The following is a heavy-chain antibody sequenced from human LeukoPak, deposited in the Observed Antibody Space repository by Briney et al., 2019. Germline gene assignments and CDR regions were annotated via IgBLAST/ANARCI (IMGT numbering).Heavy chain of an antibody. CDR3: ARHAHSGYSGYENAFDI. CDR2: FYYSGST. D-gene: IGHD5-12*01. CDR1: GDSISSRSYY. Sequence: SETLSLTCTVSGDSISSRSYYWDWIRQPPGKGLEWIGSFYYSGSTYYNPSLKSRVTISVDTSNNQFSLKLSSVTATDTAVYYCARHAHSGYSGYENAFDIWGQGTMVTVSS. J-gene: IGHJ3*02. V-gene: IGHV4-39*01.